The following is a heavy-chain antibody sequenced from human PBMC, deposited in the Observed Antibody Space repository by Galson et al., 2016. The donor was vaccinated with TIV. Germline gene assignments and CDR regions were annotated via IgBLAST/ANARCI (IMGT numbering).Heavy chain of an antibody. CDR2: ISNTGSLK. V-gene: IGHV3-21*01. D-gene: IGHD7-27*01. CDR1: GFSFSSLS. CDR3: ARAHPQGWGFDC. J-gene: IGHJ4*02. Sequence: CAASGFSFSSLSMHWVRQAPGKGLEWVSSISNTGSLKHYPDSLKGQFTISRDNARNSVFLQMNSLRAEDTAVYYCARAHPQGWGFDCWGQGTLVTVSS.